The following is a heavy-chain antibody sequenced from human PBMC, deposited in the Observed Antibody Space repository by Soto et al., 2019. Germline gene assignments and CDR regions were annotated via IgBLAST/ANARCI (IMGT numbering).Heavy chain of an antibody. D-gene: IGHD4-17*01. Sequence: SETLSVTCTVSGGSISSGGYYWSWIRQHPGKGLEWIGYIYYSGSTYYNPSLKSRVTISVDTSKNQFSLKLSSVTAADTAVYYCARSPLTTVVDFDYWGQGTLVTVSS. CDR1: GGSISSGGYY. CDR2: IYYSGST. V-gene: IGHV4-31*03. J-gene: IGHJ4*02. CDR3: ARSPLTTVVDFDY.